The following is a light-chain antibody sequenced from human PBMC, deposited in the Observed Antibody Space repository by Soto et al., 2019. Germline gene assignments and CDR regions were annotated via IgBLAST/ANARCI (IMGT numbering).Light chain of an antibody. J-gene: IGKJ3*01. CDR1: QSVSSSY. Sequence: EIVLTQSPGTLSLSPGERATLSCRASQSVSSSYLAWYQQKPGQAPRLLIYGASSRATGIPDRFSGSGSGTDFTLTISRLEPEDFAVYYFQQSDSSPVTFGPGTKVDIK. CDR2: GAS. V-gene: IGKV3-20*01. CDR3: QQSDSSPVT.